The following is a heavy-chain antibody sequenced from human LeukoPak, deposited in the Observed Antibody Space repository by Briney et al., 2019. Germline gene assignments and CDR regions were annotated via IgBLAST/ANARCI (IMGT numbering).Heavy chain of an antibody. D-gene: IGHD6-13*01. CDR1: GFPFSSYS. V-gene: IGHV3-7*01. Sequence: GGSLRLSCAASGFPFSSYSMTWVRQAPGKGLEWVANIKPDGTTKFYVNSVKGRFTISRDNALNSLYLQMNSLRAEDTAIYYCARSIPYGTTWYGRSDYWGQGTLVTVSS. CDR2: IKPDGTTK. J-gene: IGHJ4*02. CDR3: ARSIPYGTTWYGRSDY.